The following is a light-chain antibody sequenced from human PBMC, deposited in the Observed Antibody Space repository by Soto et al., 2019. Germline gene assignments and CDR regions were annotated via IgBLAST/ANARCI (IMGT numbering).Light chain of an antibody. V-gene: IGKV1-39*01. CDR1: QTISSW. Sequence: DIQMTQSPSTLSGSVGDRVTITCRASQTISSWLAWYQQKPGKAPELLIYDASSLQGGVPSRFSGSGSGTDFTLTISSLQPEDFATYYCQQSYSTPITFGQGTRLEIK. CDR2: DAS. CDR3: QQSYSTPIT. J-gene: IGKJ5*01.